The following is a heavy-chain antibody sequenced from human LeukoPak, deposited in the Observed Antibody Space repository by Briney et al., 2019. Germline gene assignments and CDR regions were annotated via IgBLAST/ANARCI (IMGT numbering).Heavy chain of an antibody. CDR1: GFTFNNFA. CDR2: ISGRGDTI. V-gene: IGHV3-23*01. D-gene: IGHD4-11*01. J-gene: IGHJ4*02. CDR3: AKTDSSTGPYDY. Sequence: GGSLRLSCAASGFTFNNFAMNWARQAPGKGLEWVSAISGRGDTIFYADSVKGRFTISRDNSRNTLFLQMNSLRAEDSATYYCAKTDSSTGPYDYWGQGTLVTVSS.